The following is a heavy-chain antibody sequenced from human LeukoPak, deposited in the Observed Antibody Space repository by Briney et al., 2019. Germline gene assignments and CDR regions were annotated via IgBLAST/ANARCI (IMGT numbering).Heavy chain of an antibody. CDR3: ARDRRKGDDY. V-gene: IGHV3-30*02. CDR2: TVYDASNK. Sequence: GGSLRLSCTASGFTFSDNGMHWVRQAPGKGLEWVAFTVYDASNKYYADSVKGRFTISRDNSKNTVYLQMNSLRAEDTAVYYCARDRRKGDDYWGQGTLVTVSS. J-gene: IGHJ4*02. CDR1: GFTFSDNG. D-gene: IGHD3-10*01.